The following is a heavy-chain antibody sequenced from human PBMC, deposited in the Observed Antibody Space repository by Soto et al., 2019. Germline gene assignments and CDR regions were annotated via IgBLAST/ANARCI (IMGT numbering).Heavy chain of an antibody. CDR1: GGSISSYY. Sequence: TSETLSLTCTVSGGSISSYYWSWIRQPPGKGLEWIGYIYYSGSTNYNPSLKSRVTISVDTSKNQFSLKLSSVTAADTAVYYCARVTNYYYYYMDAWGKGTLVTVSS. J-gene: IGHJ6*03. V-gene: IGHV4-59*01. CDR3: ARVTNYYYYYMDA. CDR2: IYYSGST.